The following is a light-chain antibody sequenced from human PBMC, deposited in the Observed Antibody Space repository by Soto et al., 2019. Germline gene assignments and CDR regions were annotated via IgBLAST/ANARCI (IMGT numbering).Light chain of an antibody. CDR3: QQYTNWPPIT. V-gene: IGKV3-15*01. J-gene: IGKJ5*01. Sequence: MLLSQSPASLPVSPGERATLSCRSSQSVGSNLAWFQQKPGQAPRLLIYGSSTRATGVPARFSGSGSGADFTLTISNLQSEDFAVYYCQQYTNWPPITFGQGTRLEIK. CDR1: QSVGSN. CDR2: GSS.